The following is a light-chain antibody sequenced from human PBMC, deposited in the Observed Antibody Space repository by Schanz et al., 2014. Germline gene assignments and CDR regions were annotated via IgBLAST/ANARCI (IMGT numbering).Light chain of an antibody. Sequence: QSALTQPPSVSGSPGQSVTISCTGTSGDVCSYNRVSWYQQPPGTAPKLMIYEVNNRPSGVPDRFSGSKSGSTASLTISGLQAEDEADYYCSSYTGSSPYVFGTGTKLTVL. CDR3: SSYTGSSPYV. V-gene: IGLV2-18*02. J-gene: IGLJ1*01. CDR2: EVN. CDR1: SGDVCSYNR.